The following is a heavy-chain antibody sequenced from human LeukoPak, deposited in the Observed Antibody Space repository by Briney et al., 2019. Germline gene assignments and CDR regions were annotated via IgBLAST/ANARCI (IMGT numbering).Heavy chain of an antibody. D-gene: IGHD6-19*01. V-gene: IGHV4-59*08. CDR2: IYYSGST. J-gene: IGHJ4*02. Sequence: SETLSLTCIVSGGSISSYYWSWIRQPPGKGLEWIGYIYYSGSTNYNPSLKSRVTISVDTSKNQFSLKLSSVTAADTAVYYCARRGAVGRTQFDYWGQGTLVTVSS. CDR3: ARRGAVGRTQFDY. CDR1: GGSISSYY.